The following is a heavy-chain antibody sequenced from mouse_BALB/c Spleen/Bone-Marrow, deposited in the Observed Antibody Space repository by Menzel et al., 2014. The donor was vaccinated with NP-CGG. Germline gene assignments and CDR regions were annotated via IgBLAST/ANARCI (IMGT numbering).Heavy chain of an antibody. J-gene: IGHJ3*01. CDR2: INPSNGRT. CDR3: ARGYSYDAGFAWFVY. Sequence: VQLQQSGAELVKPGASVKLSCKASGYTFTSYWMHWVKQRPGQGLEWIGEINPSNGRTNYNEKFKSKATLTVDKSSSTAYMQLSSLTSEDSAVYYCARGYSYDAGFAWFVYWGQGTLVTVSA. D-gene: IGHD2-12*01. CDR1: GYTFTSYW. V-gene: IGHV1S81*02.